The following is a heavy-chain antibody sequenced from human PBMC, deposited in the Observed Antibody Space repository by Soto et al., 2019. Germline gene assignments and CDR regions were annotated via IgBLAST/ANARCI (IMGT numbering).Heavy chain of an antibody. CDR3: ARAPPVGYGSSAYPVASDI. V-gene: IGHV1-69*13. CDR1: GGTFNSYA. J-gene: IGHJ3*02. CDR2: IIPIFGTA. Sequence: SVKVSCKASGGTFNSYAISWVRQAPGQGLEWMGGIIPIFGTANYVQKFQGRVTISADGSTSTAYMELSSLRSEDTAVYYCARAPPVGYGSSAYPVASDIWGQGTMVTVSS. D-gene: IGHD2-2*01.